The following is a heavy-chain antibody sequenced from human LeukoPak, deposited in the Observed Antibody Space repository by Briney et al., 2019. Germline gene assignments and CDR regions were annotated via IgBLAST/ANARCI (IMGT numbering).Heavy chain of an antibody. CDR1: GFTFSSYA. V-gene: IGHV3-23*01. D-gene: IGHD6-13*01. CDR3: ARRIAVAGAFFDY. J-gene: IGHJ4*02. Sequence: GGSLRLSCAASGFTFSSYAMSWVRQAPGKGLEWVSGISGTGGSTYYADSVKGRFTISRDNSKNTLYLQMNSLRAEDTAVYYCARRIAVAGAFFDYWGQGTLVTVSS. CDR2: ISGTGGST.